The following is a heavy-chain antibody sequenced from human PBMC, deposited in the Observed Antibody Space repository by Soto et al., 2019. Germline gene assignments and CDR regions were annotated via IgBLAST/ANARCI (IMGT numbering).Heavy chain of an antibody. J-gene: IGHJ6*02. CDR2: IITVLGTT. CDR1: GDTFSSYA. V-gene: IGHV1-69*08. CDR3: ARRRYCGYDCYHKHYYGMDV. Sequence: QVQLVQSGAELKKTGSSVKVSCRASGDTFSSYAVNWVRQAPGRGLEWMGRIITVLGTTDYAQNFKGRLTITGEKSTKTVYMELSSLRSEDTAVYYCARRRYCGYDCYHKHYYGMDVWGQGTTVTVAS. D-gene: IGHD2-21*01.